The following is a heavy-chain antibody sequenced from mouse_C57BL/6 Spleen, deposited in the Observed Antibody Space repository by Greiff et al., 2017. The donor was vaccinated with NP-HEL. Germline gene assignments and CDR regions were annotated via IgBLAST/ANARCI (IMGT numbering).Heavy chain of an antibody. V-gene: IGHV2-2*01. D-gene: IGHD4-1*01. CDR2: IWSGGST. CDR3: ARSGTRAMDY. Sequence: VQLQQSGPGLVQPSQCLSISCTVSGFSLTSYGVHWVRQSPGKGLEWLGVIWSGGSTDYNAAFISRLSISKDNSKSQVFFKMNSLRADDTAMYYCARSGTRAMDYWGQGTSVTVSS. J-gene: IGHJ4*01. CDR1: GFSLTSYG.